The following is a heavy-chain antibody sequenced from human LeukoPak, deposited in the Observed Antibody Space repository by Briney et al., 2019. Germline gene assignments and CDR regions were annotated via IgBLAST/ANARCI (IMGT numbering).Heavy chain of an antibody. J-gene: IGHJ4*02. CDR2: ISGSGGST. CDR3: AKTGDPDGRFDY. V-gene: IGHV3-23*01. Sequence: GGTLRLSCAASGFTFSSYGMSWVRQAPGKGLEWVSAISGSGGSTYYADSVKGRFTISRDNSKNTLYLQMNSLRAEDTAVYYCAKTGDPDGRFDYWGQGTLVTVSS. CDR1: GFTFSSYG. D-gene: IGHD1-14*01.